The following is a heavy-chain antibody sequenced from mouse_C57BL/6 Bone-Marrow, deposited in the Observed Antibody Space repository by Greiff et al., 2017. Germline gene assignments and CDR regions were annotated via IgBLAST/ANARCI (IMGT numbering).Heavy chain of an antibody. V-gene: IGHV1-81*01. D-gene: IGHD2-1*01. Sequence: VKLQESGAELARPGASVKLSCKASGYTFTSYGISWVKQRTGQGLEWIGEIYPRSGNTYYNEKFKGKATLTADKSSSTAYMELRSLTSEDSAVYFCARERGGNYPWFAYWGQGTLVTVSA. J-gene: IGHJ3*01. CDR1: GYTFTSYG. CDR2: IYPRSGNT. CDR3: ARERGGNYPWFAY.